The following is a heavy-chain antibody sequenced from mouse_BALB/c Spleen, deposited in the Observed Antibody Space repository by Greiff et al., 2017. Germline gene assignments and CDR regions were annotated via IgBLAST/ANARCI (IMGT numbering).Heavy chain of an antibody. CDR2: IYPGDGDT. J-gene: IGHJ2*01. D-gene: IGHD2-10*02. CDR3: ARRGYGNYFDY. V-gene: IGHV1-80*01. Sequence: VQLQQSGAELVRSGSSVKFSCKASGFAFSSYWMNWVKQRPGQGLEWIGQIYPGDGDTNYNGKFKGKATLTADKSSSTAYMQLSSLTSEDSAVYFCARRGYGNYFDYWGQGTTLTVSS. CDR1: GFAFSSYW.